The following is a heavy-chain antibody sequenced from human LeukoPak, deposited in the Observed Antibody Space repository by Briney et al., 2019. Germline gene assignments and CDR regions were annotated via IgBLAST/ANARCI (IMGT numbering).Heavy chain of an antibody. Sequence: GASVKVSCKASGYTFTSYYMHWVRQAPGQGLEWMGLINPTGGSTGYAQKFQGRVTMTRDTSISTAYMELSRLRPDDTAVYYCARVKRYGSGSYTDWGQGTLVTVSS. CDR3: ARVKRYGSGSYTD. V-gene: IGHV1-46*01. CDR2: INPTGGST. J-gene: IGHJ4*02. CDR1: GYTFTSYY. D-gene: IGHD3-10*01.